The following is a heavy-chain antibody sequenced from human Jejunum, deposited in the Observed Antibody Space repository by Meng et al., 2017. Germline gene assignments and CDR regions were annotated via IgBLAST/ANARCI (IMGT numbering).Heavy chain of an antibody. Sequence: QVRLQEEGPGLVKPSETLSLTCTVSGDSISSYYWSWIRQPAGKGLEWIGRMYTSGSTNYNPSLKSRVTMSLDMSKNQFSLELRSVTAADTAVYYCAREEGAVAGRAFDYWGQGTLVTVSS. CDR2: MYTSGST. CDR3: AREEGAVAGRAFDY. D-gene: IGHD6-19*01. CDR1: GDSISSYY. J-gene: IGHJ4*02. V-gene: IGHV4-4*07.